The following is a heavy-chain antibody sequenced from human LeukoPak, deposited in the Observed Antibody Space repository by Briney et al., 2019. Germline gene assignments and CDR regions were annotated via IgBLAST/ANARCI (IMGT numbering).Heavy chain of an antibody. V-gene: IGHV1-8*01. J-gene: IGHJ6*03. CDR1: GYTFTSYD. Sequence: ASVKVSCKASGYTFTSYDINWVRQATGQGLEWMGWMNPNSGNTGYAQKFQGRVTMTRNTPISTAYMELSSLRSEDTAVYYCARARRRAIDYYYYYYMDVWGKGTTVTVSS. CDR3: ARARRRAIDYYYYYYMDV. CDR2: MNPNSGNT. D-gene: IGHD3-10*01.